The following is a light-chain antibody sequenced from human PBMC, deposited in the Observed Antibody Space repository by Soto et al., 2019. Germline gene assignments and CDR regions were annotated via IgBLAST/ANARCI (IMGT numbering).Light chain of an antibody. CDR2: DVS. CDR1: SSDVGGYNY. V-gene: IGLV2-14*01. CDR3: SSYTSSSTLV. Sequence: QSALTQPASVSGSPGQSITISCTGTSSDVGGYNYVSWYQQHPGKAPKLMIYDVSNRPSWVSNRFSGSKSGNTASLTISGLQAEDEAEYHCSSYTSSSTLVFGGGTKLTVL. J-gene: IGLJ2*01.